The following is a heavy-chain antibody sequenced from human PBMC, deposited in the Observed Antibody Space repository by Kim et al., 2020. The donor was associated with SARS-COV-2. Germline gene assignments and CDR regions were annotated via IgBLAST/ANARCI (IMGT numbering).Heavy chain of an antibody. V-gene: IGHV4-34*01. CDR1: GGSFSGYY. J-gene: IGHJ6*03. D-gene: IGHD3-22*01. CDR2: INHSGST. Sequence: SETLSLTCAVYGGSFSGYYWSWIRQPPGKGLEWIGEINHSGSTNYNPSLKSRVTISVDTSKNQFSLKLSSVTAADTAVYYCARGALPLDSSGYPSVGYYYYMDVWGKGTTVTVSS. CDR3: ARGALPLDSSGYPSVGYYYYMDV.